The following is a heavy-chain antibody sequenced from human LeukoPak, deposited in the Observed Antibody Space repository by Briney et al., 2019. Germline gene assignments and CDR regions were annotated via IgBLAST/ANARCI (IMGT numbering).Heavy chain of an antibody. V-gene: IGHV4-34*01. CDR2: INHSGST. CDR3: ARSPYMDV. J-gene: IGHJ6*03. CDR1: GGPSSAYY. Sequence: SETLSLTCAVYGGPSSAYYWSWIRQPPGKGLEWIGEINHSGSTNYNPSFKSRVTISVDTSKNQFSLNLNSVTAADTAVYYCARSPYMDVWGKGTTVTVSS.